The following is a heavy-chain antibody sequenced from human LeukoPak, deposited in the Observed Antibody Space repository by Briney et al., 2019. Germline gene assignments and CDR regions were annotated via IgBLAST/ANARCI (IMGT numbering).Heavy chain of an antibody. CDR1: GFTFSSYS. CDR3: ARDLVSASYSKVSETLSY. V-gene: IGHV3-21*01. D-gene: IGHD3-10*01. J-gene: IGHJ4*02. Sequence: MTGGSLRLSCAASGFTFSSYSMNWVRQAPGKGLEWVSSISSSSSYIYYADSVKGRFTISRDNAKNSLYLQMNSLRAEDTAVYYCARDLVSASYSKVSETLSYWGQGTLVTVSS. CDR2: ISSSSSYI.